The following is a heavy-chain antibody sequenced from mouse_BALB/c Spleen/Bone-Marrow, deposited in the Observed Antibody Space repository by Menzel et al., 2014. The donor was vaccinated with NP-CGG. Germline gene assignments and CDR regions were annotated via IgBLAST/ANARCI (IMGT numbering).Heavy chain of an antibody. Sequence: VQLQQSGAELVKPGASVKLSCTASGFNIKDTYMHWVKQRPEQGLEWIGWIDPANGNTKYDPKFQGKATITADTSSNTAYLQLSSLTSEDTAVYYCARYGNYCYAMDYWGQGTSVTVSP. CDR3: ARYGNYCYAMDY. J-gene: IGHJ4*01. CDR2: IDPANGNT. D-gene: IGHD2-1*01. CDR1: GFNIKDTY. V-gene: IGHV14-3*02.